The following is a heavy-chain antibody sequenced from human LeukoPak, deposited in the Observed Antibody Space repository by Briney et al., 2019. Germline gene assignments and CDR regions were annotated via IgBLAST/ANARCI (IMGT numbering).Heavy chain of an antibody. D-gene: IGHD5-12*01. CDR2: INHSGST. CDR3: ATRGYSGLYYYMDV. CDR1: RGSFSGYY. Sequence: SETLSLTCAVYRGSFSGYYWSWIRQPPGKGLEWIGEINHSGSTNYNPSLKSRVTISVDTSKNQFSLKLSSVTAADTAVYYCATRGYSGLYYYMDVWGKGTTVTISS. V-gene: IGHV4-34*01. J-gene: IGHJ6*03.